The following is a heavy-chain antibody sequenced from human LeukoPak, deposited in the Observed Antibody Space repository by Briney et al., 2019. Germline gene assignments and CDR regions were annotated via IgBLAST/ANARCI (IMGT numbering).Heavy chain of an antibody. Sequence: SETLSLTCAVSGHSIINSFYWGWVRPPPGKGLERIGSIYHTGSTYYNPSLKSRVTISVDTSKNQFSLKLSSVTAADTAVYYCARGPGYYDSSGYYWFDPWGQGTLVTVSS. V-gene: IGHV4-38-2*01. J-gene: IGHJ5*02. CDR2: IYHTGST. CDR3: ARGPGYYDSSGYYWFDP. D-gene: IGHD3-22*01. CDR1: GHSIINSFY.